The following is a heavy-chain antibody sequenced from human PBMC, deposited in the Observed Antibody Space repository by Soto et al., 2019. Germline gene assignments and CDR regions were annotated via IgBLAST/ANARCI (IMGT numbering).Heavy chain of an antibody. CDR1: SGSINSFY. D-gene: IGHD1-7*01. CDR2: IHSSGTT. V-gene: IGHV4-4*07. CDR3: ARDRIIGTSYSDY. J-gene: IGHJ4*02. Sequence: PSETLSLTCTVSSGSINSFYWAWMRQPAGKGLEWIGRIHSSGTTNYNPSLSSRVTMSVDPSKNQFSLRLTSVTATDTAVYYCARDRIIGTSYSDYWGQGXLVTVSS.